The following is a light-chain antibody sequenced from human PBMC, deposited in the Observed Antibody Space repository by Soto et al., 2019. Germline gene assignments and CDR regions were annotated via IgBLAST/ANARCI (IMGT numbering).Light chain of an antibody. J-gene: IGLJ3*02. CDR3: SSYAVSKNWV. V-gene: IGLV2-8*01. Sequence: QSALTQPPSASGSPGQSVTISGTGTSSDIGVYDYVSWYQQKSGKAPKLMIFEVSRRPSGVPDRFSGSKSGNTASLTVSGLQAEDECDYYCSSYAVSKNWVFGGGTKVTVL. CDR2: EVS. CDR1: SSDIGVYDY.